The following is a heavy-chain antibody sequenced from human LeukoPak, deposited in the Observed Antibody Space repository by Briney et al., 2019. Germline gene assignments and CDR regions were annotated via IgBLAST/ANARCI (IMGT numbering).Heavy chain of an antibody. CDR3: ARHPGVAPGFSHFDY. J-gene: IGHJ4*02. V-gene: IGHV4-30-2*01. D-gene: IGHD5-12*01. Sequence: SETLSLTCTVSGGSISSGGYYWSWIRQPPGKGLEWIGYIYHSGSTYYNPSLKSRVTISVDTSKNQFSLKLNSVTAADTAVYFCARHPGVAPGFSHFDYWGQGTLVTVSS. CDR1: GGSISSGGYY. CDR2: IYHSGST.